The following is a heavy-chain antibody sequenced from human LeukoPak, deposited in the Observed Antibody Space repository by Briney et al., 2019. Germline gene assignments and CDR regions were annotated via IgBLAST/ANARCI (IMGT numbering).Heavy chain of an antibody. J-gene: IGHJ6*02. Sequence: GGSLRLSCAASGFTFSSYNMNWVRQAPGKGPGWVSSISSSSSYIYYADSVKGRFTISRDNAKNSLYLQMNSLRAEDTAVYYCARVGLRAYGMDVWGQGTTVTVSS. CDR1: GFTFSSYN. V-gene: IGHV3-21*01. CDR2: ISSSSSYI. CDR3: ARVGLRAYGMDV. D-gene: IGHD3/OR15-3a*01.